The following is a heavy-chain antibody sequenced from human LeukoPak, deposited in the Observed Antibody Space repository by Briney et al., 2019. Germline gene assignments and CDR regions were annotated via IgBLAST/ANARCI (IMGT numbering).Heavy chain of an antibody. D-gene: IGHD3-22*01. CDR1: GFTFSTYG. V-gene: IGHV3-30*02. CDR2: IRYDGSDK. CDR3: ARLRRNTDSSGFFYYYDY. J-gene: IGHJ4*02. Sequence: PGGSLRLSCAASGFTFSTYGMYWVRQAPGKGLEWVAFIRYDGSDKYYGDSVKGRFTISRDNSKNTLYLQMDSLRAEDTAVYYCARLRRNTDSSGFFYYYDYWGQGTLVTVSS.